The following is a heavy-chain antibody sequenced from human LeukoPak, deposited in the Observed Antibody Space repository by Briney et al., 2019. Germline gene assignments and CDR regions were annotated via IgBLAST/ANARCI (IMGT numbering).Heavy chain of an antibody. Sequence: GGSLRLSCAASGFTLSNYAMSWVRQAPGKGLEWVSTITGSGGSTYYADSVKGRFTISRDNSENTLYLQMNSLGAEDTAVFYCAKAMRGSALVFDYWGQGTLVTVSS. V-gene: IGHV3-23*01. CDR2: ITGSGGST. CDR1: GFTLSNYA. CDR3: AKAMRGSALVFDY. J-gene: IGHJ4*02. D-gene: IGHD2-15*01.